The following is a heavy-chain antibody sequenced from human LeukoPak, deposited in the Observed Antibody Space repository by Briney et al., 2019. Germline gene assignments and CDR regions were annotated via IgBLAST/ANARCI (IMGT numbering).Heavy chain of an antibody. CDR1: GYTFTGYY. Sequence: ASVKVSCKASGYTFTGYYMHWVRQAPGQGLEWMGWINPNSGGTNYAQKFQGRVTMTRDTSISTAYMELSRLRSDDTAVYYCGGYSSFGVLGAFDIWGQGTMVTVSS. CDR2: INPNSGGT. CDR3: GGYSSFGVLGAFDI. D-gene: IGHD6-19*01. J-gene: IGHJ3*02. V-gene: IGHV1-2*02.